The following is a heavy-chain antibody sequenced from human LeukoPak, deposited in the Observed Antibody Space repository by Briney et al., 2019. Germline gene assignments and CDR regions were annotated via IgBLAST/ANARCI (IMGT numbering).Heavy chain of an antibody. CDR3: ARVEQWLVQGYYYYMDV. CDR1: GYTFTSYD. V-gene: IGHV1-8*01. Sequence: GASVKVSCKASGYTFTSYDINWVRQATGQGLEWMGWMNPNSVNTGYAQKFQGRVTMTRNTSISTAYMELSSLRSEDTAVYYCARVEQWLVQGYYYYMDVWGKGTTVTVSS. CDR2: MNPNSVNT. J-gene: IGHJ6*03. D-gene: IGHD6-19*01.